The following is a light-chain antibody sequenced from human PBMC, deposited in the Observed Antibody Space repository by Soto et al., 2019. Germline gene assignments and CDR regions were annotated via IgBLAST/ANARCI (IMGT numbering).Light chain of an antibody. J-gene: IGKJ1*01. CDR2: RAS. CDR1: QSVTSN. Sequence: EVVMTQSPGAVSVSPGERATLSCRASQSVTSNVAWYQQKPGQAPRLLIYRASARATGVPARFSGSGSGTEFTLTISSLQSEDFGMYYCQQYDYWWTFGQGTKVEI. V-gene: IGKV3-15*01. CDR3: QQYDYWWT.